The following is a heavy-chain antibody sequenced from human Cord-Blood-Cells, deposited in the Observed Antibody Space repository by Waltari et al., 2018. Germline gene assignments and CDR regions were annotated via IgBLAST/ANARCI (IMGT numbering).Heavy chain of an antibody. CDR3: ARVYGSGSYFDY. J-gene: IGHJ4*02. D-gene: IGHD3-10*01. CDR2: INHSGST. Sequence: QVQLQQWGAGLLKPSETLSLTCAVYGGSFSGYYWSWIRQPPGKGLEWIGEINHSGSTNYNPSLKSRVTISVDTSKNQFSLKLSSVTAADTAVYYCARVYGSGSYFDYWGQGTLVTVSS. V-gene: IGHV4-34*01. CDR1: GGSFSGYY.